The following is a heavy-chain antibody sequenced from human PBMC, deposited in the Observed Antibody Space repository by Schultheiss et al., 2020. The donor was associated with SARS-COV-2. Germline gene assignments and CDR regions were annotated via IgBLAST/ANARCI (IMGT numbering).Heavy chain of an antibody. D-gene: IGHD2-2*01. CDR2: IYYSGST. V-gene: IGHV4-61*08. J-gene: IGHJ6*03. Sequence: SETLSLTCTVSGDSISSGGYYWSWIRQPPGKGLEWIGYIYYSGSTNYNPSLKSRVTISVDTSKNQFSLKLSSVTAADTAVYYCARGPLDIVVVPAARRHYYYMDVWDKGTTVTVSS. CDR1: GDSISSGGYY. CDR3: ARGPLDIVVVPAARRHYYYMDV.